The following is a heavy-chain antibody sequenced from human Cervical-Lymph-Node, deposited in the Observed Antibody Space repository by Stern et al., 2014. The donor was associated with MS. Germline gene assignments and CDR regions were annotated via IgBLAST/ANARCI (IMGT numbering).Heavy chain of an antibody. V-gene: IGHV5-51*03. J-gene: IGHJ4*02. CDR1: GYNFSNYW. D-gene: IGHD2-21*01. CDR3: ARWSVACDY. CDR2: IYPGDSDI. Sequence: VQLVQSGAELKKPGESLKISCKTSGYNFSNYWVAWVRQVSGTGLEWIGIIYPGDSDIRYSPSFQGHVTMSVDKSNTTAYLQWKSLKASDTAVYYCARWSVACDYWGQGALITVSS.